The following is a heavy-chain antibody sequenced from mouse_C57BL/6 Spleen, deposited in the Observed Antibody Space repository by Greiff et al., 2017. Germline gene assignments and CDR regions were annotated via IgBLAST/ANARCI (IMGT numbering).Heavy chain of an antibody. J-gene: IGHJ2*01. D-gene: IGHD1-1*01. CDR1: GYTFTSYW. CDR3: ASLYYYGSRPYYFDY. Sequence: QVQLQQPGAELVKPGASVKMSCKASGYTFTSYWITWVKQRPGQGLEWIGDIYPGSGSTNYNEKFKSKATLTVDTSSSTAYMQLNSLTSEDSAVXYCASLYYYGSRPYYFDYWGQGTTLTVSS. V-gene: IGHV1-55*01. CDR2: IYPGSGST.